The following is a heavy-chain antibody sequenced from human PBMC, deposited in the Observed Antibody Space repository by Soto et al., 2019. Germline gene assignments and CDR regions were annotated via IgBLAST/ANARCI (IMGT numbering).Heavy chain of an antibody. CDR3: ARRRGLVGSFDY. D-gene: IGHD3-9*01. V-gene: IGHV5-51*01. J-gene: IGHJ4*02. CDR2: IYPGDSDT. CDR1: GYSFTTYW. Sequence: GESRKISCKGSGYSFTTYWLGLVRHVPGKGLEWMGIIYPGDSDTRYSPSFQGQVTISADKSISAAYLQWSSLKASDTAMYFCARRRGLVGSFDYWGRGPLVTVSS.